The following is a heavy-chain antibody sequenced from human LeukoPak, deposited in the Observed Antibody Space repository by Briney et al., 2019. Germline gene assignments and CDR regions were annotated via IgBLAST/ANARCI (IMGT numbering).Heavy chain of an antibody. CDR1: GGSISPYY. CDR3: ARGQQHAETGLPFDY. V-gene: IGHV4-59*01. CDR2: IYYRGNT. J-gene: IGHJ4*02. D-gene: IGHD6-13*01. Sequence: SETLSLTCTVSGGSISPYYWSWIRQPPGKGPEYIGYIYYRGNTKYNPSLKSRVTISIDTSKNQFSLKLSSVTAADTAVYYCARGQQHAETGLPFDYWGQGTLVTVSS.